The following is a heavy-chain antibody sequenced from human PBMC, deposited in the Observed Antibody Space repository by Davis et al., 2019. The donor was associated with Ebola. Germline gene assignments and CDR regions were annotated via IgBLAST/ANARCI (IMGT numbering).Heavy chain of an antibody. Sequence: GGSLRLSCAASGFTFSDYYMSWIRQAPGKGLEWVANIKQDGSEKYYVDSVKGRFTISRDNAKNSLYLQMNSLRAEDTAVYYCAREVAATHYYYYYGMDVWGQGTTVTVSS. CDR1: GFTFSDYY. CDR2: IKQDGSEK. CDR3: AREVAATHYYYYYGMDV. V-gene: IGHV3-7*01. J-gene: IGHJ6*02. D-gene: IGHD2-15*01.